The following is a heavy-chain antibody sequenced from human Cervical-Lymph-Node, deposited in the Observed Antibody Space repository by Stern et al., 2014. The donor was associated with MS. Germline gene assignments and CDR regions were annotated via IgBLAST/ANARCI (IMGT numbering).Heavy chain of an antibody. CDR1: GDTFSRFA. V-gene: IGHV1-69*01. J-gene: IGHJ6*02. D-gene: IGHD6-19*01. CDR3: AGTTSAWDNPFHFYGMDV. Sequence: QVQLVQSGAEVKKPGSSLKVSCKASGDTFSRFAFSWVRQTPGQGLEWMGGIIPMYGTTNYAQKFQGRVTVTADESTGTANMEMTSLTYEDTAVDYCAGTTSAWDNPFHFYGMDVWGQGTTVTVSS. CDR2: IIPMYGTT.